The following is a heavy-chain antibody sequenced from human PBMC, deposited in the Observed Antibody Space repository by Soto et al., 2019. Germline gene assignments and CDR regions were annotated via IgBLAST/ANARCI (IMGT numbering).Heavy chain of an antibody. CDR2: IYYSGST. CDR1: GGSISSYN. D-gene: IGHD2-2*01. Sequence: QVQLQESGPGLVKPSETLSLTCTVSGGSISSYNRSWIRQPPGKGLEWIGYIYYSGSTNYNPSLKSLVTRSVDTSKNQFSLKLSSVTAADTAVYYCARVVVPAAPWFDPWGQGTLVTVSS. J-gene: IGHJ5*02. CDR3: ARVVVPAAPWFDP. V-gene: IGHV4-59*01.